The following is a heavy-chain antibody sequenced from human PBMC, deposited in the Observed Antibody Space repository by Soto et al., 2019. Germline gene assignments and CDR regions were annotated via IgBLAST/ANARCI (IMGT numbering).Heavy chain of an antibody. V-gene: IGHV3-48*01. Sequence: EVQLVESGGGLVQPGGSLRLSCAASGFTFSSYSMNWVRQAPGTGLEWVSYISSSSSTIYYADSVKGRFTISRDNAKNSLYLQMNSLRAEDTAVYYCARDGIAARNYYYYMDVWGKGTTVTVSS. D-gene: IGHD6-13*01. CDR2: ISSSSSTI. CDR3: ARDGIAARNYYYYMDV. J-gene: IGHJ6*03. CDR1: GFTFSSYS.